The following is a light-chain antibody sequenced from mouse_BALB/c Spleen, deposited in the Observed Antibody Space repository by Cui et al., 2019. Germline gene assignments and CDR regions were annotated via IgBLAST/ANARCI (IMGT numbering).Light chain of an antibody. CDR3: QQWSSYRT. J-gene: IGKJ1*01. CDR2: DTS. CDR1: QSVSD. V-gene: IGKV4-55*01. Sequence: QIVLTQSPAIMSASPGEKVTMTCSSSQSVSDMYWYQQKPGSSPRLLIYDTSNLASGVPVRFSGSGSGTSYSLTISRMEAEDAATYYCQQWSSYRTFGGGTKLEIK.